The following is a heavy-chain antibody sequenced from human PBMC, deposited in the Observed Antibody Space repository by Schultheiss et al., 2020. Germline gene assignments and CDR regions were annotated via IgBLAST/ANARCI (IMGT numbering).Heavy chain of an antibody. CDR1: GGSISRYY. Sequence: SETLSLTCTVSGGSISRYYWSWIWQPPGKGLEWIGYIYYSGSTNYNPSLKSRVTLSVDTSKNQFSLKLSSVTAADTAVYYSAAIGDYWSQGTLVTVSS. V-gene: IGHV4-59*01. J-gene: IGHJ4*02. D-gene: IGHD2/OR15-2a*01. CDR3: AAIGDY. CDR2: IYYSGST.